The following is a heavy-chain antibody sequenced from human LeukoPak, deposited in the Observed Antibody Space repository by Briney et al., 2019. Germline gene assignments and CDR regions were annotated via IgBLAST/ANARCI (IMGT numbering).Heavy chain of an antibody. CDR2: IYYSGST. CDR3: ARVSFLVLEAVVA. CDR1: GGSISSSSYY. D-gene: IGHD1-1*01. J-gene: IGHJ4*02. Sequence: SQTLSLTCTVSGGSISSSSYYWGWIRQPPGKGLEWIGSIYYSGSTYYNPSLKSRVTISVDTSKNQFSLKLSSVTAADTAVYYCARVSFLVLEAVVAWGQGTLVTVSS. V-gene: IGHV4-39*07.